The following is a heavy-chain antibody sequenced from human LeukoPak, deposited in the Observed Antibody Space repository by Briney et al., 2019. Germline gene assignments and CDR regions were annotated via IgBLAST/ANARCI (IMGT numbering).Heavy chain of an antibody. CDR1: GFTFSSYW. V-gene: IGHV3-74*01. Sequence: GGSLRLSCAASGFTFSSYWMHWIRKAPGKGQGLVSRINSDGSSTSYANSVKGRFTISRDNAKNTLYLQMNSLRAEDTAVYYCARGGGYSYGKLDYWGQGTLVTVSS. CDR2: INSDGSST. D-gene: IGHD5-18*01. CDR3: ARGGGYSYGKLDY. J-gene: IGHJ4*02.